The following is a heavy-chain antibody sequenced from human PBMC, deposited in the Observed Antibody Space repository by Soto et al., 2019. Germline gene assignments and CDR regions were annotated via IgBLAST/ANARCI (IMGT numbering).Heavy chain of an antibody. V-gene: IGHV4-39*01. D-gene: IGHD6-13*01. J-gene: IGHJ5*02. Sequence: QLQLQESGPGLVKPSETLSLTCTVSGGSISSSSYYWGWIRQPPGKGLEWIGSIYYSGSTYYHPSLKSRVTISVDTSKNQFSLKLSSVTAADTAVYYCARQVQQLEPNGRFDPWGQGTLVTVSS. CDR2: IYYSGST. CDR3: ARQVQQLEPNGRFDP. CDR1: GGSISSSSYY.